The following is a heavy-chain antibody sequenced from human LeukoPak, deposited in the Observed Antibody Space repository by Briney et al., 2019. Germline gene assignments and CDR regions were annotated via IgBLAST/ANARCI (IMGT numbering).Heavy chain of an antibody. D-gene: IGHD6-13*01. J-gene: IGHJ4*02. CDR3: ARAVAAADSY. V-gene: IGHV3-7*04. Sequence: GGSLRLSCTASGFTISTYWMSWVRQAPGKGLEWVANINQDGSKKYYVDSVKGRFTISRDNVKNSVYLQMNSLRAEDTAVYSCARAVAAADSYWGRGTLVTVSS. CDR1: GFTISTYW. CDR2: INQDGSKK.